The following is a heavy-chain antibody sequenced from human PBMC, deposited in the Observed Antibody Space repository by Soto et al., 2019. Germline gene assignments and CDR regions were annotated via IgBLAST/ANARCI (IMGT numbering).Heavy chain of an antibody. D-gene: IGHD2-21*02. CDR2: ISYDGSNK. Sequence: QVQLVESGGGVVQPGRSLRLSCAASGFTFSSYGMHWVRQAPGKGLEWVAVISYDGSNKYYADSVKGRFTISRDNSKNTLYLQMISLRAEDTAVYYCAKDWDIVVVTAIRYGMDVWGQGTTVTVSS. V-gene: IGHV3-30*18. J-gene: IGHJ6*02. CDR1: GFTFSSYG. CDR3: AKDWDIVVVTAIRYGMDV.